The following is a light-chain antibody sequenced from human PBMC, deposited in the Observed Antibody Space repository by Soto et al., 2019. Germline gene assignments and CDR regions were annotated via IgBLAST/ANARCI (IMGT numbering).Light chain of an antibody. CDR1: SSDVGGYNY. CDR2: DVS. CDR3: SSYTSSSTRV. V-gene: IGLV2-14*01. J-gene: IGLJ1*01. Sequence: QSVLTQPASVSGSPGQSITISCTGTSSDVGGYNYVSWYQQHPGKAPKLMIYDVSNRPSGVSNRFSGSKSGNTASLTISGLQAEDGADYYCSSYTSSSTRVFGTGTKVTVL.